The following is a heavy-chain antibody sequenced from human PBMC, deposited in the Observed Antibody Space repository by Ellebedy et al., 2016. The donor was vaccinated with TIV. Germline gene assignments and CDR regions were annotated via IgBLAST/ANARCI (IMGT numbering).Heavy chain of an antibody. Sequence: GESLKISXAAPGFKFDEYGMNWVRQAPGKGLVWISVIKSDGSITKYADSVKSRFTTSRDNAKNTLSLQLNSLRVEDTAVYYCGRGYSYGSGSVGYWGQGTQVTVSS. CDR3: GRGYSYGSGSVGY. D-gene: IGHD3-10*01. CDR1: GFKFDEYG. V-gene: IGHV3-74*03. J-gene: IGHJ4*02. CDR2: IKSDGSIT.